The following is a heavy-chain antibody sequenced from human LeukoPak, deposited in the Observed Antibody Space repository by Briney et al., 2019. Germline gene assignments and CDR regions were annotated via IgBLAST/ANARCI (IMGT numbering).Heavy chain of an antibody. D-gene: IGHD4-17*01. CDR2: ISSGSRAI. Sequence: GGSLRLSCEASGFTFITYSMTWVRQAPGKGLEWVSIISSGSRAIFSADALKGRFTISSDDAKNLLYLAMNSLRAEDTAVYYCARGHTAVTRHFDFWGQGTLVTVSS. CDR3: ARGHTAVTRHFDF. CDR1: GFTFITYS. V-gene: IGHV3-21*01. J-gene: IGHJ4*02.